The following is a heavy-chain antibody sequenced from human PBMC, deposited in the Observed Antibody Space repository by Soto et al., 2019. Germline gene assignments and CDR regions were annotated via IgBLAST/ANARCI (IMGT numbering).Heavy chain of an antibody. CDR2: IHHSGGT. D-gene: IGHD3-3*01. V-gene: IGHV4-4*02. Sequence: QVQLQESGPGLVKPSGTLSLTCAVSGDSISSHDWWSWVRQPPNKGLEWIAEIHHSGGTNYNPSLMSRATISVDNSKNQFSLKLISATVADTAVYYCVRNGYYSLDYWGQGTLVSVSS. CDR3: VRNGYYSLDY. J-gene: IGHJ4*02. CDR1: GDSISSHDW.